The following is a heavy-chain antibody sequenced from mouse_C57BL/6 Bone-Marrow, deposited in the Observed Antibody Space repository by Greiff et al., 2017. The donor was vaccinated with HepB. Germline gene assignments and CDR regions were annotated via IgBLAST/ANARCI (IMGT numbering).Heavy chain of an antibody. J-gene: IGHJ1*03. Sequence: EVQVVESGEGLVKPGGSLKLSCAASGFTFSSYAMSWVRQTPEKRLEWVAYISSGGDYIYYADTVKGRFTISRDNARNTLYLQMSSLKSEDTAMYYCTRANYDGYLYWYFDVWGTGTTVTVSS. CDR3: TRANYDGYLYWYFDV. CDR2: ISSGGDYI. CDR1: GFTFSSYA. D-gene: IGHD2-3*01. V-gene: IGHV5-9-1*02.